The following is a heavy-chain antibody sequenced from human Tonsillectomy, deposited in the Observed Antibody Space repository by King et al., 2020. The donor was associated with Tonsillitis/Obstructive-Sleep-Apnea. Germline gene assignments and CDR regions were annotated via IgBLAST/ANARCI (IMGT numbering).Heavy chain of an antibody. Sequence: QLVQSGVEVKKPGESLRISCKGSGYRFTSYWTSWVRQMPGKGLEWMGRIDPSDSYTNYSPSFQRHVTISADKSISTAYLQWSSLKASDTAMYYCARGGILSAGAPDFWGQGTLVTVSS. CDR1: GYRFTSYW. CDR3: ARGGILSAGAPDF. CDR2: IDPSDSYT. J-gene: IGHJ4*02. D-gene: IGHD6-13*01. V-gene: IGHV5-10-1*01.